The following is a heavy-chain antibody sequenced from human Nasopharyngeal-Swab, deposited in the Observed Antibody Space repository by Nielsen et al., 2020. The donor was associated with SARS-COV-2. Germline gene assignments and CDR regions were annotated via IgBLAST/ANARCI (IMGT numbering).Heavy chain of an antibody. J-gene: IGHJ4*02. CDR1: GASISSTSYY. CDR3: ARRRIANGDFDF. D-gene: IGHD2-21*01. Sequence: SETLSLTCTVSGASISSTSYYWGWIRQPPGKGLEWIGSDYYTGSTYYNPSLKSRVSISVDTSKNQFSLKVSSVTAADTAVYYCARRRIANGDFDFWGQGTLVTVSS. CDR2: DYYTGST. V-gene: IGHV4-39*01.